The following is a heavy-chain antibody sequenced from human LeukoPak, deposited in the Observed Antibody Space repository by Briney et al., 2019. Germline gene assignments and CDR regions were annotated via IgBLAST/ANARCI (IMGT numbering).Heavy chain of an antibody. V-gene: IGHV1-2*02. D-gene: IGHD4-4*01. CDR2: INPNSGGT. CDR1: GYTFTGYY. J-gene: IGHJ6*02. CDR3: ARGPPTVTTSYYYYGMDV. Sequence: GASVKVSCKTSGYTFTGYYSHWVRQAPGQGLEWMGWINPNSGGTNYAQKFQGRVTMTRDTSISTAYMELSRLRSDDTAVYYCARGPPTVTTSYYYYGMDVWGQGTTVTVSS.